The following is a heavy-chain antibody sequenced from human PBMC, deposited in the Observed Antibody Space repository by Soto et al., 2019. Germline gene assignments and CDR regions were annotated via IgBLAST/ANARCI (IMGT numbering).Heavy chain of an antibody. CDR3: HRYYYDSSGQAGDAFDI. CDR1: GFTVSSNY. V-gene: IGHV3-53*01. Sequence: PGGSLRLSCAASGFTVSSNYMSWVRQAPGKGLEWVSVIYSGGSTYYADSVKGRFTISRDNSKNTLYLQMNSLRAEDTAVYYCHRYYYDSSGQAGDAFDIWGQGTMVTVSS. J-gene: IGHJ3*02. CDR2: IYSGGST. D-gene: IGHD3-22*01.